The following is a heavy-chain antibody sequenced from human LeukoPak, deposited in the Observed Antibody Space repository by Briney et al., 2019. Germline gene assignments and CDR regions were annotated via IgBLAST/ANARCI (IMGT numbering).Heavy chain of an antibody. V-gene: IGHV3-48*04. CDR3: ARESPRIQGWYDGDY. Sequence: GGSLRLSCAASGFTFSSYSMNWVRQAPGKGLEWVSYISSSSSTIYYADSVKGRFTISRDNAKNSLYLQMNSLRAEDTAVYYCARESPRIQGWYDGDYWGQGTLVTVSS. D-gene: IGHD6-19*01. CDR1: GFTFSSYS. J-gene: IGHJ4*02. CDR2: ISSSSSTI.